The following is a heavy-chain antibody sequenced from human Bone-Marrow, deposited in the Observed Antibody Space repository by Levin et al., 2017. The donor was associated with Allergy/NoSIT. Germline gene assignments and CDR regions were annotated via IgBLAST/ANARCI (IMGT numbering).Heavy chain of an antibody. D-gene: IGHD5-12*01. Sequence: ASVKVSCTASGYSFPSSWIGWVRQVPGKGLEWMGSVYPSDSSVKVNPSFQGHVSVSADQSMTTAYLQWSSLRASDTATYYFVRHNFVATMDYAYFYYMDVWGTGTMVTVAS. J-gene: IGHJ6*03. CDR1: GYSFPSSW. CDR3: VRHNFVATMDYAYFYYMDV. V-gene: IGHV5-51*01. CDR2: VYPSDSSV.